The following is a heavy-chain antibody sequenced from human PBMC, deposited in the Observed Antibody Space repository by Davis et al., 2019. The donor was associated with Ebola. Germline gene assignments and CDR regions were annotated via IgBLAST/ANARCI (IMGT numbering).Heavy chain of an antibody. CDR2: IRSKANSYAT. V-gene: IGHV3-73*01. Sequence: GESLKISCAASGFTFSGSAMHWVRQASGKGLEWVGRIRSKANSYATAYAASVKGRFTISRDDSKNTAYLQMNSLKTEDTAVYYCAKDRGSGSYFGVGDYWGQGTLVTVSS. J-gene: IGHJ4*02. D-gene: IGHD1-26*01. CDR1: GFTFSGSA. CDR3: AKDRGSGSYFGVGDY.